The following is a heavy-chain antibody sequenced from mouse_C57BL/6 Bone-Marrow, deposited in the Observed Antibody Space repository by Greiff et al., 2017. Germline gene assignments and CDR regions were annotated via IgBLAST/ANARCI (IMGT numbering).Heavy chain of an antibody. J-gene: IGHJ4*01. D-gene: IGHD6-2*01. V-gene: IGHV2-9-1*01. CDR1: GFSLTSYA. CDR3: ARNEEGDRTVSLYYAMDY. Sequence: VMLVESGPGLVAPSQSLSITCTVSGFSLTSYAISWVRQPPGKGLEWLGVIWTGGGTNYNSALKSRLSISKDNSKSQVFLKMNSLQTDDTARYYCARNEEGDRTVSLYYAMDYWGQGTSVTVSS. CDR2: IWTGGGT.